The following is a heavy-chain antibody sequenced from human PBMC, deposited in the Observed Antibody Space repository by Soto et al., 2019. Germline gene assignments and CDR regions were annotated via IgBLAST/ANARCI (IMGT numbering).Heavy chain of an antibody. J-gene: IGHJ3*01. Sequence: RLSCATSGFTFNNYNMNWVRQAPGKGLEWVSSIAARGSGYRYYAESVKGRFTITRDVAKNSLYLQMNNLRADDTALYYCARDLEGADVFDLWGQGTMVTVSS. CDR3: ARDLEGADVFDL. V-gene: IGHV3-21*01. CDR1: GFTFNNYN. CDR2: IAARGSGYR. D-gene: IGHD3-16*01.